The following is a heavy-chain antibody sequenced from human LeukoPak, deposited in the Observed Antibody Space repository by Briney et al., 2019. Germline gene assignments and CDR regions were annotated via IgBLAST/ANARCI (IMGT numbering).Heavy chain of an antibody. CDR1: GYTFGTHW. CDR3: ARAYRYYYYMDV. D-gene: IGHD1-26*01. CDR2: INPSGDFR. V-gene: IGHV1-46*01. J-gene: IGHJ6*03. Sequence: ASVKVSCTASGYTFGTHWMHWVRQAPGQGLEWMGIINPSGDFRSYAQKFQGRIIVTRDMSTRTLYMELSDLRPEDTAVYYCARAYRYYYYMDVWGKGTTVTVSS.